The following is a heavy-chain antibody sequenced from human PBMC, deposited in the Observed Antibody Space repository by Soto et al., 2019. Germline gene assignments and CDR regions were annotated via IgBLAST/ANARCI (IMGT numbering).Heavy chain of an antibody. CDR3: ARGRDRVPDL. V-gene: IGHV4-59*08. J-gene: IGHJ4*02. Sequence: SETLSLTCTVSGDSISSFYWSWIRQPPGKGLEWIGYIYYSATTNYNPSLKSRVSIAVDTSKNQFSLKLNSVTAADTAVYYCARGRDRVPDLWGQGALVTVSS. D-gene: IGHD5-12*01. CDR1: GDSISSFY. CDR2: IYYSATT.